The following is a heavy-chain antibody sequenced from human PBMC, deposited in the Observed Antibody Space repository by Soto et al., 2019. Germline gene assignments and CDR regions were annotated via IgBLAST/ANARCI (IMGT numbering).Heavy chain of an antibody. CDR3: ARGGIAARLGPFDY. V-gene: IGHV1-69*13. D-gene: IGHD6-6*01. Sequence: ASVKVSCKASGGTFSSYAISWVRQAPGQGLEWMGGIIPIFGTANYAQKFQGRVTITADESTSTAYMELSSLRSEDTAVYYCARGGIAARLGPFDYWGQGTLVTVSS. CDR1: GGTFSSYA. J-gene: IGHJ4*02. CDR2: IIPIFGTA.